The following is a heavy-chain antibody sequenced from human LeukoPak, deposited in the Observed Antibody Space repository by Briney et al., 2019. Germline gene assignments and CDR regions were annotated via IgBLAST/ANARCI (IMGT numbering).Heavy chain of an antibody. J-gene: IGHJ4*02. CDR2: IYHSGST. Sequence: SETLSLTCAVSGGSISSSNWWSWVRQPPGKGLEWIGEIYHSGSTNYNPSLKSRVTILEDKSKNQFSLKMSSVTAANTAMYYCARGTLYSGWSYYFDYWGQGSQVTVSS. V-gene: IGHV4-4*02. CDR3: ARGTLYSGWSYYFDY. D-gene: IGHD6-19*01. CDR1: GGSISSSNW.